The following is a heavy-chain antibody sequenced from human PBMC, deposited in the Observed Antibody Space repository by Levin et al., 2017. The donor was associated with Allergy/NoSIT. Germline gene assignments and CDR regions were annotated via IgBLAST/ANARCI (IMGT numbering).Heavy chain of an antibody. D-gene: IGHD2/OR15-2a*01. CDR3: AGMKRNIRQAFGI. CDR2: ISSSSSSI. J-gene: IGHJ3*02. Sequence: GGSLRLSCVASGVAFSSYSMNWVRQAPGKGLDWISYISSSSSSIDYADSVKGRFTISRDNAKNSLFLQMNSLRDEETAVYFCAGMKRNIRQAFGIWGQGTMVTVSS. V-gene: IGHV3-48*02. CDR1: GVAFSSYS.